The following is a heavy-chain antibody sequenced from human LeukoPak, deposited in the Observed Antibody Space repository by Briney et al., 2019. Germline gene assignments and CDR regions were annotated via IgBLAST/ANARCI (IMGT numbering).Heavy chain of an antibody. D-gene: IGHD2-15*01. J-gene: IGHJ4*02. CDR1: GDSISSGNNY. V-gene: IGHV4-61*02. CDR2: VHDSGST. CDR3: ARDDRIVKGFDY. Sequence: PSETLSLTCTVSGDSISSGNNYWSWIRQPAGKGLEWIGRVHDSGSTNYNPSLKGRVTIPVDTSKNQLSLRLSSVSAADTALYFCARDDRIVKGFDYWGQGTLVTVSS.